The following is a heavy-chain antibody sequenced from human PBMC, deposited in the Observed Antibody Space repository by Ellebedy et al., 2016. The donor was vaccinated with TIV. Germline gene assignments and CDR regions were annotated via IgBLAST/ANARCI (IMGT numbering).Heavy chain of an antibody. Sequence: SETLSLXCAVFGESFTGYYWTWIRQPPGKGLEWIGEIQHSGTTNSNPSLKSRLIMSADMSKRQFSLRLTSVTAADTAVYYCARGPYGGKGYDYWGQGALVTVSS. V-gene: IGHV4-34*01. J-gene: IGHJ4*02. CDR3: ARGPYGGKGYDY. CDR2: IQHSGTT. CDR1: GESFTGYY. D-gene: IGHD4-23*01.